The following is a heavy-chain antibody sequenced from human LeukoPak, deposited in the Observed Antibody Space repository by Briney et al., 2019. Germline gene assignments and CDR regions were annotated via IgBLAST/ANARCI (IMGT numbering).Heavy chain of an antibody. D-gene: IGHD3-16*01. V-gene: IGHV5-51*01. Sequence: GESLKISCKGSGYRFTSYWVGWVRQMPGKGLEWMGIIYPGDSDTRYSPSFQGQVTISADKSISTAYLQWSSLKASDTAMYYCARSPPSYYDSICPTEFDIWGQGTMVTVSS. CDR1: GYRFTSYW. J-gene: IGHJ3*02. CDR2: IYPGDSDT. CDR3: ARSPPSYYDSICPTEFDI.